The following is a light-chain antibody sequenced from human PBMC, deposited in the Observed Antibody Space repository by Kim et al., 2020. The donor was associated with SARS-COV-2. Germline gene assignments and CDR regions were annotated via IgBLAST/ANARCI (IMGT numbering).Light chain of an antibody. CDR2: GKN. V-gene: IGLV3-19*01. J-gene: IGLJ2*01. CDR3: NSRDSSGNHVV. Sequence: ALGHTVRITCQRDSLRSYYASWYQQQPGQAPVLVIYGKNNRPSGIPDRFSGSSSGNTASLTITGAQAEDEADYYCNSRDSSGNHVVFGGGTQLTVL. CDR1: SLRSYY.